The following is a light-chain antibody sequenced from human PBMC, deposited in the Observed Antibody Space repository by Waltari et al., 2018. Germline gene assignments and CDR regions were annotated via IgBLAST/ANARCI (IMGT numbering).Light chain of an antibody. CDR1: SSDIGGYKY. V-gene: IGLV2-14*01. Sequence: QSALTQPASVSGSPGQSITISCTGTSSDIGGYKYVSWYQQHPGKAPKLMIYVVSNRPSGFSNRFSGSKPGSTASLTISGLQSEDEADYYCSSYMNSSLVFGAGTKVTVL. CDR2: VVS. CDR3: SSYMNSSLV. J-gene: IGLJ3*02.